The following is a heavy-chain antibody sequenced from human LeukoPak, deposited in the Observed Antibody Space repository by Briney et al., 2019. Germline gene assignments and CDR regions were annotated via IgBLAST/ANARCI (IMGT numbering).Heavy chain of an antibody. Sequence: GESLKISCKGSGYSLTSYWMGWVRQMPGKGLEWMGIIYPGDSDTRYSPSFQGQVTISADKSISTAYLQWSTLKVSDTAMYHCARRSISDYWGQGTLVTVSS. CDR1: GYSLTSYW. CDR2: IYPGDSDT. D-gene: IGHD6-6*01. J-gene: IGHJ4*02. CDR3: ARRSISDY. V-gene: IGHV5-51*01.